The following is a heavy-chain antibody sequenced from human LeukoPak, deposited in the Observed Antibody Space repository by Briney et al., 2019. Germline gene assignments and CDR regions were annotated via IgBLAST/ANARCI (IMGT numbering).Heavy chain of an antibody. V-gene: IGHV3-9*01. CDR3: AKGLVFTMDLGYYFDY. Sequence: PGGSLRLTCAASGFTFSDYYMSWIRQAPGKGLEWVSGISWNSGSIGYADSVKGRFTISRDNAKNSLYLQMNSLRAEDTALYYCAKGLVFTMDLGYYFDYWGQGTLVTVSS. CDR1: GFTFSDYY. CDR2: ISWNSGSI. D-gene: IGHD3-10*01. J-gene: IGHJ4*02.